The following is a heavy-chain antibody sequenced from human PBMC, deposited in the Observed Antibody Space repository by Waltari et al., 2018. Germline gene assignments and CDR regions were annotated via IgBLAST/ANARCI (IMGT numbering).Heavy chain of an antibody. V-gene: IGHV3-49*04. CDR1: GFTFGDSA. CDR3: TRDTPPSGWHSYFDY. J-gene: IGHJ4*02. CDR2: IRRKAYGGTT. Sequence: EVQLVESGGGLVQPGRSLRLSCTASGFTFGDSAMSWVRQAPGKGLEWVGFIRRKAYGGTTEYAASVKGRFIISRDESKSIAYLQMNSLKTEDTAVYYCTRDTPPSGWHSYFDYWGQGTLVTVSS. D-gene: IGHD6-19*01.